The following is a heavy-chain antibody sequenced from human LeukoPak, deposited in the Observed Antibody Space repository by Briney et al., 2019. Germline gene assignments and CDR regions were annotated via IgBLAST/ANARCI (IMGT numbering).Heavy chain of an antibody. CDR3: ARDYNYAFDN. J-gene: IGHJ4*02. CDR1: GFTFSDYS. CDR2: IGISSGNT. Sequence: GGSLRLSCAASGFTFSDYSMNWVRQAPGKGLEWISYIGISSGNTKYADSVKGRFTISGDDAKSSLYLQMNSLRDEDTAVYYCARDYNYAFDNWGQGTLVTVSS. D-gene: IGHD1-1*01. V-gene: IGHV3-48*02.